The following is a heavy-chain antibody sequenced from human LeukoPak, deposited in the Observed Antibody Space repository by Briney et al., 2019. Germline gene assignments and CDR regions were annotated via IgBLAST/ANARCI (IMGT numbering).Heavy chain of an antibody. CDR3: ARDRSGFDY. Sequence: GGSLRLSCAASGFTFSSYNMNWVRQAPGKGLEWVSHISSSSSTIYYADSVKGRFTISRDNAKNSLYLQMNSLRTEDTAVYYCARDRSGFDYWGQGTLVTVSS. CDR1: GFTFSSYN. J-gene: IGHJ4*02. V-gene: IGHV3-48*01. D-gene: IGHD3-3*01. CDR2: ISSSSSTI.